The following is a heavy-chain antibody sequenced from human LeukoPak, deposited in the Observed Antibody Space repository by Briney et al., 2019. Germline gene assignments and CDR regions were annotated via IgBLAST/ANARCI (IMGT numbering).Heavy chain of an antibody. J-gene: IGHJ4*02. CDR1: GGSISSYY. V-gene: IGHV4-4*07. CDR2: IYTSGST. D-gene: IGHD1-26*01. CDR3: ARDRDYYNPFDY. Sequence: PSETLSLTCTVSGGSISSYYWSWIRQPAGKGLEWIGRIYTSGSTNYNPSLKSRVTISVDKSKNQFSLKLSSGTAADTAVYYCARDRDYYNPFDYWGQGTLVTVSS.